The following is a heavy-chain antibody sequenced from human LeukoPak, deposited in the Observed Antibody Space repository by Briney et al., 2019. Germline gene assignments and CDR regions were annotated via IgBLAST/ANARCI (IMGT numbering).Heavy chain of an antibody. CDR1: GYTFTGYY. V-gene: IGHV1-2*02. CDR2: INPNSGDT. D-gene: IGHD3-22*01. J-gene: IGHJ5*02. CDR3: ARDFVAYDSSGYGWFDP. Sequence: ASVKVSCKASGYTFTGYYMHWVRQAPGQGLEWMGWINPNSGDTNYALKFQGRVTMTRDTSISTAYMELRSLRSDDTAVYYCARDFVAYDSSGYGWFDPWGQGTLVTVSS.